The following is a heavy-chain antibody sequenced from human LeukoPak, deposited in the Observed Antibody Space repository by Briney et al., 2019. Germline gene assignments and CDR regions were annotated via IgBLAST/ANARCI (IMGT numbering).Heavy chain of an antibody. V-gene: IGHV4-59*01. CDR3: ARSKYYFDY. CDR2: IHYSGTT. Sequence: SETLSLTCTVSSGSISSDYWSWIRQPPGKGLEWIGYIHYSGTTNYNPSLKSRVTMSVDTSRKLFSLKLSSVTAADTAVYYCARSKYYFDYWGQGTLVTVSS. D-gene: IGHD2/OR15-2a*01. CDR1: SGSISSDY. J-gene: IGHJ4*02.